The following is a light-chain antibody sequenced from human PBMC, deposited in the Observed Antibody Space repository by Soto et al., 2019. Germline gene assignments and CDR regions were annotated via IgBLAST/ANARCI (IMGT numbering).Light chain of an antibody. V-gene: IGKV1-5*03. Sequence: DIKMTQFPSTLSASVGDRVTISCRASQSIGTSLTWYQQTPGKAPKLLIYKASILESGVPSRFSGSRSGADFTLTFSSLQPDDFATYYCQQYHTFPTFGQGTKVDI. CDR3: QQYHTFPT. CDR1: QSIGTS. J-gene: IGKJ1*01. CDR2: KAS.